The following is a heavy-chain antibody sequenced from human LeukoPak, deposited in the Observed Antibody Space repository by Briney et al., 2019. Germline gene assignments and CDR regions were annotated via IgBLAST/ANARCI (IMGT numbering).Heavy chain of an antibody. CDR2: IWYDGSNK. J-gene: IGHJ4*02. V-gene: IGHV3-33*01. CDR1: GFTFSNYG. CDR3: ARDLTQLALFDY. D-gene: IGHD6-13*01. Sequence: GGSLRLSCAASGFTFSNYGMHWVRQAPGKGPKWVAVIWYDGSNKYYADSVKGRFTLSRDNSKNTLFLQMNSLRPEDTAVYFCARDLTQLALFDYWGQGTLVTVSS.